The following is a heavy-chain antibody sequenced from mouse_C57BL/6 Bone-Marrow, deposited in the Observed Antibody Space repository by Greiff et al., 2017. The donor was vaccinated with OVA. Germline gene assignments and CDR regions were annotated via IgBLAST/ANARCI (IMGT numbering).Heavy chain of an antibody. V-gene: IGHV14-3*01. Sequence: VQLKESVAELVRPGASVKLSCTASGFYIKNTYMHWVKQRPEQGLEWIGRIDPANGNTKYAPKFKGKATITADTSSNTAYLQLSSLTSEDTAIYYCALTVSYYYAMDYWGQGTSVTVSS. CDR1: GFYIKNTY. D-gene: IGHD1-1*01. CDR3: ALTVSYYYAMDY. CDR2: IDPANGNT. J-gene: IGHJ4*01.